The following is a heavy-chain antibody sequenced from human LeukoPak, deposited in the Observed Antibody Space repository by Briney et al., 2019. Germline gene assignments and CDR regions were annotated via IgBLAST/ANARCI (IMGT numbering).Heavy chain of an antibody. CDR1: AFTFSNYA. CDR2: ISGSGGRT. Sequence: PGGSRRLSCGASAFTFSNYAMSWFRQAPGKGLEWVSVISGSGGRTYYADSVKGRFTISRDNSKNTVFLQMNSLRAEDTAVYYCAKGAQDYGDSTTDYWGQGTLVTVSS. J-gene: IGHJ4*02. D-gene: IGHD4-17*01. V-gene: IGHV3-23*01. CDR3: AKGAQDYGDSTTDY.